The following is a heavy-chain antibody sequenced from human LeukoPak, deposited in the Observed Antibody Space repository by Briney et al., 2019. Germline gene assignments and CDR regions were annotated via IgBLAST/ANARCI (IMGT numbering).Heavy chain of an antibody. V-gene: IGHV4-61*02. CDR2: IYTSGST. Sequence: SETLSLTWTVSGGSMSSGSYYWSWIRQPAGKGLEWIGRIYTSGSTNYNPSLKSRVTISVDTSKNQFSLKLSSVTAADTAVYYCAREVYYDFWSGYYPENYYYYYMDVWGKGTTVTVSS. CDR3: AREVYYDFWSGYYPENYYYYYMDV. D-gene: IGHD3-3*01. J-gene: IGHJ6*03. CDR1: GGSMSSGSYY.